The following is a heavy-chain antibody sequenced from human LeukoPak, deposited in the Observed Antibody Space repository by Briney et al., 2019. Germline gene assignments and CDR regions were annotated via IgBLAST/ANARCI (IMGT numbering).Heavy chain of an antibody. D-gene: IGHD3-3*01. J-gene: IGHJ4*02. V-gene: IGHV1-2*02. CDR1: GYTFTGYY. CDR2: INPNTGGT. Sequence: SVKVSCKASGYTFTGYYLHRVRQAPGQGLEWMGWINPNTGGTDYAQKFQGRVTMTRDTSTATAYMELTRLRSDDTAVFYCARVSVGEDFWSGYYGYWGQGTLVTVSS. CDR3: ARVSVGEDFWSGYYGY.